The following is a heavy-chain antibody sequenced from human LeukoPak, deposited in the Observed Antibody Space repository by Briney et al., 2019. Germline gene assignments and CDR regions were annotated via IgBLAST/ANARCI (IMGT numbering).Heavy chain of an antibody. CDR1: GGSISSYY. D-gene: IGHD3-10*01. CDR3: ARHTGGHRSFDY. V-gene: IGHV4-59*08. Sequence: SETLSLTCTASGGSISSYYWSWIRQPPGKGLEWIGYIYYSGSTNYNPSLKSRVTISLDTSTNQFSLKLSSVTAADTAVYYCARHTGGHRSFDYWGQGTLVTVSS. CDR2: IYYSGST. J-gene: IGHJ4*02.